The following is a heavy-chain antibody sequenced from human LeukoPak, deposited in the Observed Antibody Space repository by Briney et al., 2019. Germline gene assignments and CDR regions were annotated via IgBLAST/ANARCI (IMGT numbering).Heavy chain of an antibody. Sequence: PSATLSLTCAVYGGSFSGYYWSWIRQPPGKGLEWIGEINHSGSTNYNPSLKSRVTISVDTSKNQFSLKLSSVTAADTAVYYCARASKGEQDGLIGGFDYWGQGTLVTVSS. CDR1: GGSFSGYY. V-gene: IGHV4-34*01. J-gene: IGHJ4*02. CDR3: ARASKGEQDGLIGGFDY. D-gene: IGHD3-16*01. CDR2: INHSGST.